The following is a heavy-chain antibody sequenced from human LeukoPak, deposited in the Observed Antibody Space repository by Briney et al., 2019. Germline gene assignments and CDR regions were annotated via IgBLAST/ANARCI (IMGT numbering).Heavy chain of an antibody. CDR2: ISWDGGST. CDR1: GFTFDDYA. CDR3: AKDGSPTRGYYLDH. V-gene: IGHV3-43D*03. Sequence: GGSLRLSCAASGFTFDDYAMHWVRHAPGKGLEWVSLISWDGGSTSYADSVKGRFTISRDNSKSSLYLQLNSLRADDTALYYCAKDGSPTRGYYLDHWGQETLVTDSS. D-gene: IGHD1-26*01. J-gene: IGHJ4*02.